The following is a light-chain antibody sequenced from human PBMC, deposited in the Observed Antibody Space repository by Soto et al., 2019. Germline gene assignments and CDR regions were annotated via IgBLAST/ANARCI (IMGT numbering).Light chain of an antibody. CDR2: ATS. CDR3: QQYGDWPLT. V-gene: IGKV3-15*01. J-gene: IGKJ4*01. CDR1: QSVGNN. Sequence: EIVLTQSPATLSVSPGERATLSCRASQSVGNNFAWYQQKPGQAPRLLIFATSTRATGVPARFSGSGSATEFTLTFSSLQSEDFAVYYCQQYGDWPLTFGGGAKVEIE.